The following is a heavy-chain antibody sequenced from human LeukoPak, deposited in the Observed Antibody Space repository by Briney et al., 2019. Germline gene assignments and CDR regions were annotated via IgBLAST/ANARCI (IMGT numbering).Heavy chain of an antibody. V-gene: IGHV4-39*07. CDR2: IYYSGST. D-gene: IGHD3-10*01. Sequence: SETLSLTCTVSGGSISSYYWGWIRQPPGKGLEWIGSIYYSGSTYYNPSLKSRVTISVDTSKNQFSLRLSSVTAADTAVYYCARNVRRYYGSGSYYNGEFDYWGQGTLVTVSS. J-gene: IGHJ4*02. CDR1: GGSISSYY. CDR3: ARNVRRYYGSGSYYNGEFDY.